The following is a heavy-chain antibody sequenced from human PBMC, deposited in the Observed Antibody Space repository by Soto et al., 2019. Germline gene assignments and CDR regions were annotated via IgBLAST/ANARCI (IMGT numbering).Heavy chain of an antibody. CDR3: ARDLGTRYGVNTFEVDY. CDR2: ISAYNGNT. J-gene: IGHJ4*02. Sequence: ASLKVSCKASGYTFITYGINWVRQAPGQGLEWMGWISAYNGNTNYAQKFQGRLTVTTDTSTSTAYMELRSLRSDDTAVYYCARDLGTRYGVNTFEVDYWGQGTLVTVSS. CDR1: GYTFITYG. V-gene: IGHV1-18*01. D-gene: IGHD3-16*01.